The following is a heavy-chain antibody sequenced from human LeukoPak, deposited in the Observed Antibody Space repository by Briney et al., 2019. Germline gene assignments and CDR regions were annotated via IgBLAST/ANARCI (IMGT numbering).Heavy chain of an antibody. CDR3: ASGSGSYYFGY. V-gene: IGHV4-38-2*01. J-gene: IGHJ4*02. CDR2: IYHSGST. CDR1: GYSISSGYY. D-gene: IGHD1-26*01. Sequence: SETLSLTCAVSGYSISSGYYWGWIRQPPGKGLEWIGSIYHSGSTYYNPSLKSRVTISVDTSKNQFSLKLSSVTAADTAVYYCASGSGSYYFGYWGQGTPVTVSS.